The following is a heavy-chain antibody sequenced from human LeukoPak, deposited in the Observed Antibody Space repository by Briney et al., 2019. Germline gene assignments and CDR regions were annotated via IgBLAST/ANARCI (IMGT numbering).Heavy chain of an antibody. Sequence: VKVSCKASGGTFSNYAISWVRQAPGQGLEWMGWISVYNGNTNYAQKLRDRVTMTTDTSTSTAYMELRSLRSDDTAVYYCAGDSSSGNYYQDAFDIWGQGTMVTVSS. D-gene: IGHD1-26*01. CDR3: AGDSSSGNYYQDAFDI. CDR2: ISVYNGNT. CDR1: GGTFSNYA. V-gene: IGHV1-18*01. J-gene: IGHJ3*02.